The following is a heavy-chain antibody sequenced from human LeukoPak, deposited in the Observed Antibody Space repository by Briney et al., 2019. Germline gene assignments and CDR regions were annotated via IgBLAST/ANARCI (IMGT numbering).Heavy chain of an antibody. D-gene: IGHD6-19*01. CDR3: ARRLGHYFDS. V-gene: IGHV4-39*01. Sequence: SETLPLTCTVYGGSIRSTSYYWGWIRQPPGKGLEWIGSIFYSGNTYYNPSLKSRVTISVDTSKNQFSLRLSSVTAADTAVYYCARRLGHYFDSWGQGTLVTVSS. CDR1: GGSIRSTSYY. CDR2: IFYSGNT. J-gene: IGHJ4*02.